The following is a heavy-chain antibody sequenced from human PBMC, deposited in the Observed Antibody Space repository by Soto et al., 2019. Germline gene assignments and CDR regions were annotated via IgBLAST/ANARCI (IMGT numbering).Heavy chain of an antibody. V-gene: IGHV1-69*06. D-gene: IGHD5-18*01. CDR3: AKDRVDRTMVNAMDV. Sequence: ASVKVSCKAAGGAFSNHAISWVRQAPGQGLEWMGGIIPIFGTPMYAQEFKGRVTITADKSMSTVYMELSSLRSEDTAVYYCAKDRVDRTMVNAMDVWGQGTTVTVSS. CDR1: GGAFSNHA. CDR2: IIPIFGTP. J-gene: IGHJ6*02.